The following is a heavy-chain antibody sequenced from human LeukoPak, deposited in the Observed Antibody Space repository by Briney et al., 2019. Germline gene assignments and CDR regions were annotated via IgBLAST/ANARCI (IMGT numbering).Heavy chain of an antibody. Sequence: ASVKVSCKASGYTFTSYGISWVRQAPGQGLEWMGWISAYNGNTNYAQKLQGRVTMTTDTSTSTAYMELRSLRSDDTAVYYCARDRTLRGVSDAYDIWGQGTMVTVSS. CDR1: GYTFTSYG. CDR3: ARDRTLRGVSDAYDI. CDR2: ISAYNGNT. D-gene: IGHD3-10*01. V-gene: IGHV1-18*01. J-gene: IGHJ3*02.